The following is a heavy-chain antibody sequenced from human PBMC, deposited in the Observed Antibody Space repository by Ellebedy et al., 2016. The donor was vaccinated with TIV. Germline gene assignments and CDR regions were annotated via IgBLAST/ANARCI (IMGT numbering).Heavy chain of an antibody. Sequence: GESLKISCAASGFTFSSYWMHWVRQAPGKGLVWVSRISHDGRSTSHADSVKGRFIISRDNAKNTVYLQMNSLRSEDTAVYYCVREDYDILTGYSMTDYWGQGTLVTDSS. CDR1: GFTFSSYW. CDR2: ISHDGRST. V-gene: IGHV3-74*01. D-gene: IGHD3-9*01. J-gene: IGHJ4*02. CDR3: VREDYDILTGYSMTDY.